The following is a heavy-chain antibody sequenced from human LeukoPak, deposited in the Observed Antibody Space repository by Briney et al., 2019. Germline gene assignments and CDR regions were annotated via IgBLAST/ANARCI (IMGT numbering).Heavy chain of an antibody. CDR1: GGSISTFY. V-gene: IGHV4-59*01. J-gene: IGHJ4*02. CDR2: IYYSGIT. Sequence: PSETLSLTCTVSGGSISTFYWSWIRQPPGKGLEWIGYIYYSGITNYNPSLESRVTMSVDTSKKRFSLTLTSVTAADTALYYCARRQSGYSSSWFFDYWGQGTLVTVSS. CDR3: ARRQSGYSSSWFFDY. D-gene: IGHD6-13*01.